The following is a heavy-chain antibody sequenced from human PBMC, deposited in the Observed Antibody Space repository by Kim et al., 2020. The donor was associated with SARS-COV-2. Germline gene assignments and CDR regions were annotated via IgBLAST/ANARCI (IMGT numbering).Heavy chain of an antibody. CDR3: ARGPSSGWTEYFQH. D-gene: IGHD6-19*01. CDR2: IYYSGST. Sequence: SETLSLTCTVSGGSISSYYWSWIRQPPGKGLEWIGYIYYSGSTNYNPSLKSRVTISVDTSKNQFSLKLSSVTAADTAVYYCARGPSSGWTEYFQHCGQGTLVTVSS. CDR1: GGSISSYY. J-gene: IGHJ1*01. V-gene: IGHV4-59*13.